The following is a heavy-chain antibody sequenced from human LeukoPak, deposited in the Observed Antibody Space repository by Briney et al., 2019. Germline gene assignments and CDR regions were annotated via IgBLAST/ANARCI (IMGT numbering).Heavy chain of an antibody. CDR1: GGSISSYY. D-gene: IGHD6-19*01. CDR2: IYTSGST. CDR3: ARDRTVVGSSRTNWFDP. V-gene: IGHV4-4*07. Sequence: SETLSLTCTVSGGSISSYYWSWIRQPAGKGLEWIGRIYTSGSTNYNPSLKSRVTMSVDTSKNQFSLKLSSVTAADTAVYYCARDRTVVGSSRTNWFDPWGQGTLVTVSS. J-gene: IGHJ5*02.